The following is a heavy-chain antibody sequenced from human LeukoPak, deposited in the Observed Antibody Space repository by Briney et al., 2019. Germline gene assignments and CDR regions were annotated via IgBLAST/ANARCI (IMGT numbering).Heavy chain of an antibody. J-gene: IGHJ4*02. CDR1: GGSISSSSYY. CDR3: ARVPEGIAASY. CDR2: ISYSGST. V-gene: IGHV4-39*07. D-gene: IGHD6-13*01. Sequence: SETLSLTCTVSGGSISSSSYYWGWIRQPPGKGLEWIGSISYSGSTYYNPSLKSRVTISVDTSKNQFSLKVSSVTAADTAVYYCARVPEGIAASYWGQGTLVTVSS.